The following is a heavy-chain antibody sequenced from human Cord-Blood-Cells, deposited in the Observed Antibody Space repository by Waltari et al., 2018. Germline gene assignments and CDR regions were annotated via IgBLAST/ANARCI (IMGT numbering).Heavy chain of an antibody. CDR2: IYHSGST. J-gene: IGHJ3*02. CDR1: GYSLSSGYY. CDR3: ARVPDWEAFDI. D-gene: IGHD1-26*01. Sequence: QVQLQESGPGLVKPSETVSLTCAVPGYSLSSGYYWGWIRQPPGKGLEWIGSIYHSGSTYYNPSLKSRVTISVDTSKNQFSLKLSSVTAADTAVYYCARVPDWEAFDIWGQGTMVTVSS. V-gene: IGHV4-38-2*01.